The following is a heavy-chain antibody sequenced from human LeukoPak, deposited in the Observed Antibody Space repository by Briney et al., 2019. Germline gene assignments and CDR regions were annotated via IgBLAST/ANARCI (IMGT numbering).Heavy chain of an antibody. CDR3: ARVSMATPIPAYYYYYGMDV. CDR2: IYYSGST. J-gene: IGHJ6*02. Sequence: SETLSLTCTVSGGSISSYYWSWIRQPPGKGLEWIGYIYYSGSTNYNPSLKSRVTISVDTSKNQFSLKLSSVTAADTAVYYCARVSMATPIPAYYYYYGMDVWGQGTTVTVSS. D-gene: IGHD5-24*01. CDR1: GGSISSYY. V-gene: IGHV4-59*01.